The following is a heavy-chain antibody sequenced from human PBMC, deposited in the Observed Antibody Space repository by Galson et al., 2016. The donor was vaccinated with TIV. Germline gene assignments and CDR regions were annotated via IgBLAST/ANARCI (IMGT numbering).Heavy chain of an antibody. J-gene: IGHJ4*02. Sequence: SVKVSCKASGGIFRTNAISWVRQAPGQGLEWMGGIFAIFGIANYAQKFQGRVTITADESTSTAYMELSSLRSEDTAVYYCARNRGYSVTGDFDFWGQGTLSPSPQ. CDR1: GGIFRTNA. D-gene: IGHD5/OR15-5a*01. CDR2: IFAIFGIA. CDR3: ARNRGYSVTGDFDF. V-gene: IGHV1-69*13.